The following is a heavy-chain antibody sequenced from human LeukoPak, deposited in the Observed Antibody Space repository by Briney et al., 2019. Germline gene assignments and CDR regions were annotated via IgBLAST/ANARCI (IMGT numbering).Heavy chain of an antibody. V-gene: IGHV3-43*01. CDR1: RFTFDDYT. CDR2: ISWDGGST. J-gene: IGHJ4*02. CDR3: AKDIGRRDGYNYFDY. D-gene: IGHD5-24*01. Sequence: PGGSLRLSCAASRFTFDDYTMHWVRQAPGKGLEWVSLISWDGGSTYYADSVKGRFTISRDNSKNSLYLQMNSLRTEDTALYYCAKDIGRRDGYNYFDYWGQGTLVTVSS.